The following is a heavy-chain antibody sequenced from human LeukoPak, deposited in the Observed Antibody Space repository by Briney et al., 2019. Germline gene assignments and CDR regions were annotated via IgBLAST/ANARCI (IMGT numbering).Heavy chain of an antibody. D-gene: IGHD3-10*01. Sequence: ASVKVSCKASGYTFTGYYMHWVRQAPGQGLEWMGWINPNSGGTNYAQKFQGRVTMTRDTSISTAYMELSRLRSDDTAVYYCARGGRHKVWVGESKVKKTGFDYWGQGTLVTVSS. CDR1: GYTFTGYY. J-gene: IGHJ4*02. V-gene: IGHV1-2*02. CDR3: ARGGRHKVWVGESKVKKTGFDY. CDR2: INPNSGGT.